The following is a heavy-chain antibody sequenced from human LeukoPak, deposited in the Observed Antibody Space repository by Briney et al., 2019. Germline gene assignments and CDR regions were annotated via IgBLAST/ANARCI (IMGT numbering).Heavy chain of an antibody. J-gene: IGHJ1*01. CDR1: GFTVSSNY. V-gene: IGHV3-53*01. CDR3: ASARESCIGSSCYEYFHH. Sequence: PGGSLRLSCAASGFTVSSNYMSWVRQAPGKGLEWVSVIYSGGSTYYADSVKGRFTISRDNSKNTLYLQMNSLRAEDTAVYYCASARESCIGSSCYEYFHHWGQGTPLTVSS. CDR2: IYSGGST. D-gene: IGHD2-2*01.